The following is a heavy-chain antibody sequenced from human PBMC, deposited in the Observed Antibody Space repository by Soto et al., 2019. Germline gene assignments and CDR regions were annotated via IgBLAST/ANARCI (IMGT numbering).Heavy chain of an antibody. J-gene: IGHJ6*02. V-gene: IGHV1-69*12. Sequence: QVQLVQSGAEVKKPGSSVKVSCKASGGTFSSYAISWVRQAPGQGLKWMGGIIPIFGTANYAQKFQGRVTITADESTSTAYMELSSMRSEDTAVYYWGVFGSGNYYYGMDVWGQGTTVTVSS. D-gene: IGHD3-10*01. CDR1: GGTFSSYA. CDR2: IIPIFGTA. CDR3: GVFGSGNYYYGMDV.